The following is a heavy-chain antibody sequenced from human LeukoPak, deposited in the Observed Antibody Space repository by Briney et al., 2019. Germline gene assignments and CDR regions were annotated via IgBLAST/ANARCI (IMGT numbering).Heavy chain of an antibody. V-gene: IGHV4-4*02. CDR2: IYHSGST. D-gene: IGHD3-16*02. J-gene: IGHJ5*02. Sequence: PSETLSLTCAVSGGSISSSNWWSWVRQPPGKGLEWIGEIYHSGSTNYNPSLKSRVTISVDKSKNQFSLKLSSVTAADTAVYYCARGGHDYVWGSYRTWGQGTLVTVSS. CDR1: GGSISSSNW. CDR3: ARGGHDYVWGSYRT.